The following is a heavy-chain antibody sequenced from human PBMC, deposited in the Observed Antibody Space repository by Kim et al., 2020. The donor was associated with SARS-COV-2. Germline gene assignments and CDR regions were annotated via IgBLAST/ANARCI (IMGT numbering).Heavy chain of an antibody. V-gene: IGHV4-39*01. CDR3: ARHISCGHYCSGENWFDP. D-gene: IGHD2-15*01. CDR1: GASLSGSVYY. CDR2: AFDSGPA. Sequence: SETLSLTCTVSGASLSGSVYYWGWIRQPPGGRLEWLGSAFDSGPAYYNPSLKSRVTISLDTSQNRFSLKVTSVTAADTALYYCARHISCGHYCSGENWFDPWGQGALVTVSS. J-gene: IGHJ5*02.